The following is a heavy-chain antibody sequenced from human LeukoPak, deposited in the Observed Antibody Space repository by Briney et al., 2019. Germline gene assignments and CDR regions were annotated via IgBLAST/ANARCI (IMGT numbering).Heavy chain of an antibody. CDR3: AGGAQTYYDKAPVDY. D-gene: IGHD3-22*01. J-gene: IGHJ4*02. CDR1: GGSFSGYY. CDR2: INHSGST. Sequence: SETLSLTCAVYGGSFSGYYWSWIRQPPGKGLEWIGEINHSGSTNYNPSLKSRVTISVDTSKSQFSLKLNSMTAAHTAVYYCAGGAQTYYDKAPVDYWGQGTLVTVSS. V-gene: IGHV4-34*01.